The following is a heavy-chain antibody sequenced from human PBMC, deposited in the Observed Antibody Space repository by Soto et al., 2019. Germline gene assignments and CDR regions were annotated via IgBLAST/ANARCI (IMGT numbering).Heavy chain of an antibody. D-gene: IGHD1-1*01. CDR3: ARAVGRDGSTSSKGANVS. J-gene: IGHJ1*01. CDR2: INPDSGGT. CDR1: GYTFTAYC. Sequence: ASVKVSCKASGYTFTAYCIHWVRQAPGQGLEWMGWINPDSGGTDYGHKFEGWVTLTRDTSIDTVYLEVTRLKSDDTAVYYCARAVGRDGSTSSKGANVSWGQGS. V-gene: IGHV1-2*04.